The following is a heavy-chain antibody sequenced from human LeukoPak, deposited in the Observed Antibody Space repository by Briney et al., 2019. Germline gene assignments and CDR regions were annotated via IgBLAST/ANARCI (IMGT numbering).Heavy chain of an antibody. CDR3: ARYDSGSYRY. V-gene: IGHV3-21*01. Sequence: GGSLRLSCAASGFTFSSYNMNWVRQAPGKGLEWVSSISSSSSYIYYADSVKGRFTISRDNAKNSLYLQMNSLRAEHTAVYYCARYDSGSYRYWGQGTLVTVSS. CDR1: GFTFSSYN. D-gene: IGHD1-26*01. CDR2: ISSSSSYI. J-gene: IGHJ4*02.